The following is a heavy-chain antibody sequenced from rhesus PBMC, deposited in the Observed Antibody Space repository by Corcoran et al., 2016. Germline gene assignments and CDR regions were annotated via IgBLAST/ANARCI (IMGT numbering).Heavy chain of an antibody. V-gene: IGHV3-16*01. CDR2: IKNKVEGGTA. CDR3: TRDGLEDVPMDS. CDR1: GFPFGKYG. J-gene: IGHJ6*01. D-gene: IGHD1-38*01. Sequence: EVQLIESGGGLVQPGGSLRLSCAASGFPFGKYGMNWVRQAPGKGLEWVGLIKNKVEGGTAAYAESVKGRFTISRNDSSNTVDLQMNSLKSEDTAVYYCTRDGLEDVPMDSWGQGVVVTVSS.